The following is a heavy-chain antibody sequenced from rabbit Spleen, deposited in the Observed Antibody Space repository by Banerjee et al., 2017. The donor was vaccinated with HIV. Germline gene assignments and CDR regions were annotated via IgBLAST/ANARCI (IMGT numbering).Heavy chain of an antibody. D-gene: IGHD1-1*01. CDR3: VRGASSSGYYNL. CDR1: GFDSNNYY. CDR2: TEPIFGTT. Sequence: QSLEESGGGLVQPGGSLTLSCKASGFDSNNYYMTWVRQAPGKGLEWIGLTEPIFGTTYYASWVNGRFTISSHNAQNTLYLQLNSLTVADTATYFCVRGASSSGYYNLWGPGTLVTVS. J-gene: IGHJ4*01. V-gene: IGHV1S7*01.